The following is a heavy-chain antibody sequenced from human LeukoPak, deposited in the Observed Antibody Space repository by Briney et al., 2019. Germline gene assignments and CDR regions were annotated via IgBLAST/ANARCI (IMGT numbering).Heavy chain of an antibody. V-gene: IGHV4-59*02. J-gene: IGHJ3*02. CDR2: LSYSGSS. CDR3: ARARYANAWYAFDI. D-gene: IGHD2-2*01. Sequence: SETLSLTCSVSGGSVSCYFWRWLRQPPGRGLEWMGYLSYSGSSDSHPSLKSRVTILVDTSKNQFSLKLTSVTAADTAVYYCARARYANAWYAFDIWGQGTMVTVSS. CDR1: GGSVSCYF.